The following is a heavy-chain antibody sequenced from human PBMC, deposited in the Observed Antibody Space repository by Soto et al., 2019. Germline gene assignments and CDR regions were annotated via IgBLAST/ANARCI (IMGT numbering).Heavy chain of an antibody. J-gene: IGHJ4*02. CDR3: ARVNGYSYGYDFDY. Sequence: SVKVSCQASGGTFSSYAISWVRQAPGQGLEWMGGIIPIFGTANYAQKFQGRVTVTADESTSTAYMELSSLRSEDTAVYYCARVNGYSYGYDFDYWGQGTLVTVS. D-gene: IGHD5-18*01. CDR1: GGTFSSYA. CDR2: IIPIFGTA. V-gene: IGHV1-69*13.